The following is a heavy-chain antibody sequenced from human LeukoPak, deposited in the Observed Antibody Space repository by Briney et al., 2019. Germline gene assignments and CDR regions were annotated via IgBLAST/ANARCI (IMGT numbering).Heavy chain of an antibody. Sequence: GGSLRLSCAASGFASGFTFSDYAASSVRQAPGKGPEWVASVNGRGATTYYADSVRGRFTISRDNSKNTVYLQMISLGADDTAVYFCAKAPATGEGYYFYYMDVWGKGTTVTVSS. D-gene: IGHD7-27*01. J-gene: IGHJ6*03. CDR1: GFTFSDYA. V-gene: IGHV3-23*01. CDR3: AKAPATGEGYYFYYMDV. CDR2: VNGRGATT.